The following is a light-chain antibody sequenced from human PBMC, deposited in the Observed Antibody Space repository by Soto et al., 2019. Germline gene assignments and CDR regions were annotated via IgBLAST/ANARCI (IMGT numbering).Light chain of an antibody. V-gene: IGLV2-11*01. Sequence: QSALTQPRSVSGSPGQSVTISCTGTSSDVGGYNYVSWYQQQPGKAPKVMIYDVSKRPSGVPDRFSRSKSGNTASLTIFGLQAEDEADYYCCSYAGSFTYWVFGGGTKLTVL. CDR1: SSDVGGYNY. J-gene: IGLJ3*02. CDR2: DVS. CDR3: CSYAGSFTYWV.